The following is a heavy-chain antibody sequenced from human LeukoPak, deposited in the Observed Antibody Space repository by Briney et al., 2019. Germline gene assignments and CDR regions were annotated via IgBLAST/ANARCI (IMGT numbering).Heavy chain of an antibody. CDR1: GGSISSYY. CDR2: IYTSGST. D-gene: IGHD6-6*01. V-gene: IGHV4-4*07. CDR3: ARDQDSSSYHWFDP. Sequence: SETLSLTCTVSGGSISSYYWSWIRQPAGKGLEWIGRIYTSGSTNYNPSLKSRVTMSVDTSKNQFSLKLSFVTAADTAVYYCARDQDSSSYHWFDPWGQGTLVTVSS. J-gene: IGHJ5*02.